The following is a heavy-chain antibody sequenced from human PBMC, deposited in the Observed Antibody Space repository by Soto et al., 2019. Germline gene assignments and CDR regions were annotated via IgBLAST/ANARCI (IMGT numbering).Heavy chain of an antibody. CDR3: SRGDATKIVVTTYYGMDV. V-gene: IGHV1-69*12. D-gene: IGHD3-22*01. J-gene: IGHJ6*02. Sequence: QVQLVQSGAEVKKPGSSVRVSCKASGGTLRNYGISWVRQAPGQGLEWMGGIIPVFGTANYAQKFQGRVTSNADESTSTVYMDVTSLRSEDTAVYYCSRGDATKIVVTTYYGMDVWGQGTTVTVSS. CDR2: IIPVFGTA. CDR1: GGTLRNYG.